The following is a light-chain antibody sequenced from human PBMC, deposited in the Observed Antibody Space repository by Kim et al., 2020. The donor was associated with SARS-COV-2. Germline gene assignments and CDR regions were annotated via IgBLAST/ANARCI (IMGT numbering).Light chain of an antibody. V-gene: IGKV1-39*01. CDR2: AAS. CDR3: QQSYNSPRT. CDR1: QSITTY. J-gene: IGKJ1*01. Sequence: DSVGDTVTITCRASQSITTYLNWYQQRPGKAPNLVIYAASSLHTGVPSRFAGSGSETDFTLTITSLEPEDSATYYCQQSYNSPRTFGQGTKVDIK.